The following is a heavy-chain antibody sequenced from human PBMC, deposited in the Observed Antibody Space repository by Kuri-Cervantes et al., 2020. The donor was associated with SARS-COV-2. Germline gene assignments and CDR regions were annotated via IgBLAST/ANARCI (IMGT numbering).Heavy chain of an antibody. CDR2: ISSSSSYT. CDR3: ARGSSGYDLTFDY. V-gene: IGHV3-11*06. D-gene: IGHD5-12*01. CDR1: GFTFSDYY. J-gene: IGHJ4*02. Sequence: GGSLRLSCAASGFTFSDYYMSWIRQASGKGLEWVSYISSSSSYTNYADSVKGRFTISRDNAKNSLYLQMNSLRAEDTAVYYCARGSSGYDLTFDYWGQGTLVTVSS.